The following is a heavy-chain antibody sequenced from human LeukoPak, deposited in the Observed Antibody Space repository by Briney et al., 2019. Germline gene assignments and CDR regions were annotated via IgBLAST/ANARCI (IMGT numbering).Heavy chain of an antibody. J-gene: IGHJ6*02. CDR1: GFAFSNYV. D-gene: IGHD1-26*01. CDR2: ISYDGSNI. Sequence: GGSLRLSCAASGFAFSNYVMHWVRQAPGKGLEWVAVISYDGSNIYYAESVKGRFTISRDNSKNTLYLQMNSLRVEDTAVYYCARDLAVGATLYYYYGMDVWGQGTTVTVSS. V-gene: IGHV3-30-3*01. CDR3: ARDLAVGATLYYYYGMDV.